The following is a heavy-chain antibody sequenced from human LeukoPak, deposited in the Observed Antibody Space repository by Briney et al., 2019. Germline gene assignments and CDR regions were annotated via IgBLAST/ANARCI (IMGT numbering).Heavy chain of an antibody. D-gene: IGHD4-17*01. CDR3: AKDRRYGDDY. CDR1: GFTFDDYG. V-gene: IGHV3-20*04. CDR2: INWNGGST. J-gene: IGHJ4*02. Sequence: GGSLSLSCAASGFTFDDYGMSWLRQSPGKGLEGVSGINWNGGSTDYADSVKGRFTISRDNAKNSLYLQMNSLRAEDTALYYCAKDRRYGDDYWGQGTLVTVSS.